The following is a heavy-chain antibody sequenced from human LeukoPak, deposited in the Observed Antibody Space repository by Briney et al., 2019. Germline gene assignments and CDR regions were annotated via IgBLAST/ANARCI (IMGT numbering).Heavy chain of an antibody. CDR2: ITPIFGTA. CDR3: AREWGLESSGYYYAY. V-gene: IGHV1-69*13. CDR1: GGTFSRFT. D-gene: IGHD3-22*01. J-gene: IGHJ4*02. Sequence: ASVKVSCKASGGTFSRFTISWVRQAPGQGFEWMGGITPIFGTANFAQKFQGRVSITADESTSTAFMELSSLRSEDTAVYYCAREWGLESSGYYYAYWGQGTLVTFSS.